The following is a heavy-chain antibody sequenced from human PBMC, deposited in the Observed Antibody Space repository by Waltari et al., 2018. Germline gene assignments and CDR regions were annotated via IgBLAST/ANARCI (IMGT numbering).Heavy chain of an antibody. D-gene: IGHD3-10*01. CDR3: ASASYYYGSGRYFPWFDP. CDR2: MDPNSSNT. Sequence: QVQLVQSGAEVKKPGASVKVSCKASGYTFTSYDINWVRQATGKGLEWMGWMDPNSSNTGYRKKFQGRVTMTRKTSISTAYMEMISLRSQDTAVSYCASASYYYGSGRYFPWFDPWGQGTLVTFSS. CDR1: GYTFTSYD. J-gene: IGHJ5*02. V-gene: IGHV1-8*01.